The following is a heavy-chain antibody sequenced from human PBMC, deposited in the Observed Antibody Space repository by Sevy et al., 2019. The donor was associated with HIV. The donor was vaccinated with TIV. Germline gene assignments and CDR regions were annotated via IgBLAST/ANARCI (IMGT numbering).Heavy chain of an antibody. V-gene: IGHV5-51*01. D-gene: IGHD3-22*01. CDR1: GYSFTSYW. J-gene: IGHJ4*02. CDR3: ARHAGFYDNSGYSFMDY. Sequence: GESLKISCKGSGYSFTSYWIAWVRQMPGKGLEWMGIIYPSDSDTKDSPSFQGRVTISADKSISTAYLQWSTLKASDTAIYYCARHAGFYDNSGYSFMDYWGQGTLVTVSS. CDR2: IYPSDSDT.